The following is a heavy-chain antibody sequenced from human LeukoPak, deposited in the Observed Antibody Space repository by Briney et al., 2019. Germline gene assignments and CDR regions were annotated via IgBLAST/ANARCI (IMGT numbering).Heavy chain of an antibody. CDR2: IWYDGSNK. CDR3: ARDLYSYKNYYDSSGYSY. CDR1: GFTFSSYG. J-gene: IGHJ4*02. V-gene: IGHV3-33*01. D-gene: IGHD3-22*01. Sequence: PGRSLRLSCAASGFTFSSYGMHWVRQAPGKGLEWVAVIWYDGSNKYYADSVKGRFTISRDNSKNTLCLQMNSLRAEDTAVYYCARDLYSYKNYYDSSGYSYWGQGTLVTVSS.